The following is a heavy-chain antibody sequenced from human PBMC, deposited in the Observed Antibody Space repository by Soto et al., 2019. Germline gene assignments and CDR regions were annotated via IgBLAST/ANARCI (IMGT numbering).Heavy chain of an antibody. Sequence: QVQLVQSEAEVKRPGASVKLSCKASGYTFTGYGITWVRQAPGQGLEWMGWINAFSGNTNTAQNFQSRVTMTMDKSTTTASMELRSLISDDTAVYLCASGAYNSGWYDYWGQGTLVTVSS. CDR1: GYTFTGYG. V-gene: IGHV1-18*01. CDR3: ASGAYNSGWYDY. D-gene: IGHD6-19*01. J-gene: IGHJ4*02. CDR2: INAFSGNT.